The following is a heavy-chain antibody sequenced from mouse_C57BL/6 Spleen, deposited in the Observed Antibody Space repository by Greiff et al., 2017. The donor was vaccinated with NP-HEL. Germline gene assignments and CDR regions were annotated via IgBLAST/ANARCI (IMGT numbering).Heavy chain of an antibody. V-gene: IGHV1-15*01. CDR2: IDPDTGGT. Sequence: VQLQQSGAELVRPGASVTLSCKASGYTFTDYEMHWVKQTPVHGLEWIGAIDPDTGGTAYNQKFKGKAILTADKSSSTAYMELRSLTSEDSAVYYCTKWGQSVTRGERDYWGQGTTLTVAS. J-gene: IGHJ2*01. CDR3: TKWGQSVTRGERDY. CDR1: GYTFTDYE. D-gene: IGHD2-12*01.